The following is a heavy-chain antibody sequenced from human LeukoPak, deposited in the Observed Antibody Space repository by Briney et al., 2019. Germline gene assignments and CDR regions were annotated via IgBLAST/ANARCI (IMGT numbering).Heavy chain of an antibody. CDR1: GFTFDDYA. V-gene: IGHV3-43*02. Sequence: GGSLRLSCAASGFTFDDYAMHWVRQGPGKGLEWVSLISGNGGSTYYADSVKGRFTISRDNSKNSLYLQMNSLRTEDTALYYCAKDNSSSVASFTPPTDYWGQGTLVTVSS. J-gene: IGHJ4*02. D-gene: IGHD6-6*01. CDR3: AKDNSSSVASFTPPTDY. CDR2: ISGNGGST.